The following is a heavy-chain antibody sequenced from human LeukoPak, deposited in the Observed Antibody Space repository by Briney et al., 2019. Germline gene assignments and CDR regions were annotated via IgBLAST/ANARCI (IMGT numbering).Heavy chain of an antibody. CDR3: ARQEYCSGGSCYTWFDP. CDR1: GYTFTNYW. J-gene: IGHJ5*02. V-gene: IGHV5-51*01. CDR2: INPGDSDT. Sequence: RGESLKISCETSGYTFTNYWFGWVRQMPGKGLEWMGIINPGDSDTRYNPSFRGLVTISADKSINTAYLQWRSLKASDTAMYYCARQEYCSGGSCYTWFDPWGQGTLVTVSS. D-gene: IGHD2-15*01.